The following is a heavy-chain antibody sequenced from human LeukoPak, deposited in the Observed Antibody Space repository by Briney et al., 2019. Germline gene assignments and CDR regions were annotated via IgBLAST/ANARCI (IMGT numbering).Heavy chain of an antibody. CDR2: ISWNSGSI. Sequence: PEGSLRLSCAASGFTFDDYAMHWVRQAPGKGLEWVSGISWNSGSIGYADSVKGRFTISRDNAKNSLYLQMNSLRAEDTALYYCAAAGQLDYWGQGTLVTVSS. CDR1: GFTFDDYA. CDR3: AAAGQLDY. D-gene: IGHD2-2*01. V-gene: IGHV3-9*01. J-gene: IGHJ4*02.